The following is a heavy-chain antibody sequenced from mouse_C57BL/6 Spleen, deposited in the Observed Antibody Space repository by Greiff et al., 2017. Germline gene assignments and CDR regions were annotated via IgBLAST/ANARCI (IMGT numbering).Heavy chain of an antibody. CDR1: GYSFTGYF. CDR2: INPYNGDT. D-gene: IGHD2-4*01. J-gene: IGHJ3*01. Sequence: VQLKQSGPELVKPGDSVKISCKASGYSFTGYFMNWVMQSHGKSLEWIGRINPYNGDTFYNQKFKGKATLTVDKSSSTAHMELRSLTSEDSAVYYCARPYYDYETWFAYWGQGTLVTVSA. CDR3: ARPYYDYETWFAY. V-gene: IGHV1-20*01.